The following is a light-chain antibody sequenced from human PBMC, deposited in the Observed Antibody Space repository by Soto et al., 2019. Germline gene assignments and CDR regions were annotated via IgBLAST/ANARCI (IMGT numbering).Light chain of an antibody. CDR2: AGS. Sequence: DIQMTQSPSSLSASVGDRVTITCRASQSSSSYLNWYQQKPGKAPKLLLDAGSSLQSGVPSRFSGSTPGKDFTLTITSLQPEEFATYYCEQRYSTPRVTLVGGTKAEIK. CDR1: QSSSSY. V-gene: IGKV1-39*01. CDR3: EQRYSTPRVT. J-gene: IGKJ4*01.